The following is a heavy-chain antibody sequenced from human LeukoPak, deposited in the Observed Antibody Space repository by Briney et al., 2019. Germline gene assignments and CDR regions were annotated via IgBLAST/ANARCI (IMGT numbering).Heavy chain of an antibody. CDR1: GYTFTGYY. CDR3: ARAYYYDSSGIDAFDI. Sequence: ASVKVSCKASGYTFTGYYMHWVRQAPGQGLEWMGWINPNSGGTNYAQKFQGRVTMTRDTSISTAYMELSRLRSDDTAVYYCARAYYYDSSGIDAFDIWGQGTMVTVSS. CDR2: INPNSGGT. J-gene: IGHJ3*02. D-gene: IGHD3-22*01. V-gene: IGHV1-2*02.